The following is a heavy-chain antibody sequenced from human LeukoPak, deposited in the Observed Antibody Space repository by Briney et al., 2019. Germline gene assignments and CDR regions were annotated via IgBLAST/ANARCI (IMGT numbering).Heavy chain of an antibody. CDR3: ARDMEWGYYYYYGMDV. CDR1: GGSISSYY. CDR2: IYYSGST. J-gene: IGHJ6*02. D-gene: IGHD1-1*01. Sequence: SETLSLTCTVSGGSISSYYWSWIRQPPGKGLEWIGYIYYSGSTNYNPSLKSRVTIPVGTSKNQFSLKLSSVTAADTAVYYCARDMEWGYYYYYGMDVWGQGTTVTVSS. V-gene: IGHV4-59*01.